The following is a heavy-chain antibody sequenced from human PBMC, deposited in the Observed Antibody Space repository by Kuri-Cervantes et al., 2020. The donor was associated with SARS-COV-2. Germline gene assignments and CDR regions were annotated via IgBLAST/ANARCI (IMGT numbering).Heavy chain of an antibody. CDR3: ARVDPRTDAYNHYYYGMDV. D-gene: IGHD5-24*01. Sequence: GESLKISYAASGFTFSSYDMNWVRQAPGKGLEWVSYIRSSSSIIYYADSVKGRFTVSRDNVKNSLYLQMNSLRAEDTAVYFCARVDPRTDAYNHYYYGMDVWGQGTTVTVSS. J-gene: IGHJ6*02. CDR2: IRSSSSII. V-gene: IGHV3-48*01. CDR1: GFTFSSYD.